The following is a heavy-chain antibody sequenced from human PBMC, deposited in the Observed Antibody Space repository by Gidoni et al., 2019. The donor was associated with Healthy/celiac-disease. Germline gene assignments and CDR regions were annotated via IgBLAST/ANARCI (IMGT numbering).Heavy chain of an antibody. CDR3: ARLPLGYCSSTSCFRPYYFDY. Sequence: EVQLVESGGGLVQPGGSLRLSCAASGFTVSSNYMRWVRQAPGKGLEWVSVIYSGGSTYYADSVKGRFTISRDNSKNTLYLQMNSLRAEDTAVYYCARLPLGYCSSTSCFRPYYFDYWGQGTLVTVSS. D-gene: IGHD2-2*01. CDR1: GFTVSSNY. J-gene: IGHJ4*02. CDR2: IYSGGST. V-gene: IGHV3-66*02.